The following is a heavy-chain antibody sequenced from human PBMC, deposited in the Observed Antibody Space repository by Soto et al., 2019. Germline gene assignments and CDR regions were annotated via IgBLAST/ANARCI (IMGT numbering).Heavy chain of an antibody. D-gene: IGHD3-3*01. CDR1: GGTFSSYA. Sequence: SVKVSCKASGGTFSSYAISWVRQAPGQGLEWMGGIIPIFGTANYAQKFQGRVTITADESTSTAYMELSSLRSEDTAVYYCARDTLRLRPQNWFDPWGQGTRVTVSS. V-gene: IGHV1-69*13. J-gene: IGHJ5*02. CDR3: ARDTLRLRPQNWFDP. CDR2: IIPIFGTA.